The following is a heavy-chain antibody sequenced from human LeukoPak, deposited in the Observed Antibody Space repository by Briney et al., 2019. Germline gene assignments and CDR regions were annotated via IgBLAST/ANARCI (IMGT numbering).Heavy chain of an antibody. Sequence: SETLSLTCSVSGDSITNYYWSWIRQPPGKRPEWLGYMYYSGTTNYNPSLKSRLTISTDVSKNQFSLRLNSVTTADTAVYYCASSVMGATSPSNLDSWGQGILVTVSS. CDR1: GDSITNYY. CDR3: ASSVMGATSPSNLDS. V-gene: IGHV4-59*01. CDR2: MYYSGTT. J-gene: IGHJ4*02. D-gene: IGHD1-26*01.